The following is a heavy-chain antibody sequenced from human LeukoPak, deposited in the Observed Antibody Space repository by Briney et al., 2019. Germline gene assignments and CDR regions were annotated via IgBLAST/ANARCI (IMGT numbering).Heavy chain of an antibody. CDR1: GFTLSSYG. CDR3: AKDEATDDAFDI. J-gene: IGHJ3*02. Sequence: PGGSLRLSCAASGFTLSSYGMSWVRQAPGKGLEWVSAISSSGSSTYYADSVKGRFTISRDNSKNTLYLQMNSLRAEDTAVYYCAKDEATDDAFDIWGQGTMVTVSS. V-gene: IGHV3-23*01. CDR2: ISSSGSST.